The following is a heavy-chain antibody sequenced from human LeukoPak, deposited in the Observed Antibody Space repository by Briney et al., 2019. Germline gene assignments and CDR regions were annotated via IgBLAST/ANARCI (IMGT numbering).Heavy chain of an antibody. CDR1: GGSISSSSYY. Sequence: SETLSLTCTVSGGSISSSSYYWGWIRQPPGKGLEWIGYIYHSGSTNYNPSLKSRVTISVDTSKNQFSLRLSSVTAADTAVYYCARGGGYASPIGYWGQGALVTVSS. J-gene: IGHJ4*02. V-gene: IGHV4-61*05. CDR3: ARGGGYASPIGY. CDR2: IYHSGST. D-gene: IGHD5-12*01.